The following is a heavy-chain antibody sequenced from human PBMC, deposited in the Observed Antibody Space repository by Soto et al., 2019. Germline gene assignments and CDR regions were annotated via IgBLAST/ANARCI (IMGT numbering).Heavy chain of an antibody. J-gene: IGHJ4*02. CDR2: IKSRTENETT. D-gene: IGHD2-2*01. V-gene: IGHV3-15*01. CDR3: VTGEPHAHSRLHS. Sequence: PGGSLSLACAASGFTFGNVWLSWCRQGPGEGRGWLGRIKSRTENETTDYASPARGRFIISRDDSKNMLYLQLNSLKSEDTGVSSCVTGEPHAHSRLHSWGQGT. CDR1: GFTFGNVW.